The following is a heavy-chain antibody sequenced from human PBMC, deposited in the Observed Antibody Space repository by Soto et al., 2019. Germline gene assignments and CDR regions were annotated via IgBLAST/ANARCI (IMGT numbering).Heavy chain of an antibody. CDR2: INHSGST. D-gene: IGHD2-15*01. V-gene: IGHV4-34*01. CDR3: ARGPGYCSGGSCYSRKYFQH. CDR1: GGSFSGYY. J-gene: IGHJ1*01. Sequence: QVQLQQWGAGLLKPSETLSLTCAVYGGSFSGYYWSWIRQPPGKGLEWMGEINHSGSTNYNPSLNRRVTISLDTSKNQFSLKLSSVTAADTAVYYCARGPGYCSGGSCYSRKYFQHWGQGTLVTVSS.